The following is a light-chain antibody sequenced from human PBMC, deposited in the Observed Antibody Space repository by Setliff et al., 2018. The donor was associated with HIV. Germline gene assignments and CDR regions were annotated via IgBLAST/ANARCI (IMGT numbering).Light chain of an antibody. CDR1: STDLTDYHF. Sequence: QSVLTQPASVSGSPGQSITISCTGTSTDLTDYHFVSWYQQHPGKAPKLMIYDVSKRPSGVSNRFSGSKSGNTASLTISGLQAEDEADYYCSSYTSNSTSHVVCGGGTKVTVL. CDR3: SSYTSNSTSHVV. V-gene: IGLV2-14*01. CDR2: DVS. J-gene: IGLJ2*01.